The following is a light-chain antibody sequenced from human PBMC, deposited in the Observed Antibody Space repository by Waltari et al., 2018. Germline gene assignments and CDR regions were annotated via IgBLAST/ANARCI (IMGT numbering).Light chain of an antibody. V-gene: IGKV1-39*01. CDR3: QQSYSTPHT. CDR2: AAS. CDR1: QSIRSY. Sequence: DIQMTQSPSSLSASVGDRVTITCRASQSIRSYLNWYQQKPGKAPKLLIYAASRLKSGVPSRFSGSGSGTDFTLTISSLQPEDFATYYCQQSYSTPHTFGQGTKLEIK. J-gene: IGKJ2*01.